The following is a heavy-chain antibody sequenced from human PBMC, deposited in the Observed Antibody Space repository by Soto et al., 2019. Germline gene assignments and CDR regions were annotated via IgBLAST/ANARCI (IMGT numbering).Heavy chain of an antibody. Sequence: EVQLVESGGGLVQPGRSLRLSCAASGFTFDDYAMHWVRQAPGKGLEWVSGISWNSGSIGYADSVKGRFTISRDNAKNSLYLQMNSLRAEDTALYYCAKGGYSYGYNWFDPWGQGTLVTVSS. CDR3: AKGGYSYGYNWFDP. D-gene: IGHD5-18*01. CDR1: GFTFDDYA. V-gene: IGHV3-9*01. J-gene: IGHJ5*02. CDR2: ISWNSGSI.